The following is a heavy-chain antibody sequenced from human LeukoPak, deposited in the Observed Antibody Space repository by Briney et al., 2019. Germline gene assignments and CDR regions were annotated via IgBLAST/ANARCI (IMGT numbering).Heavy chain of an antibody. D-gene: IGHD3-16*01. V-gene: IGHV4-59*01. CDR3: ASGGEPDYFDY. J-gene: IGHJ4*02. CDR1: GGSISGYY. Sequence: PSETLSLTCTVSGGSISGYYWSWIRQPPGKGLEWIGYIYYNGSTNYNPSLKSRVTISVDTSTNQFSLKLSSVTAADTAVYYCASGGEPDYFDYWGQGTLVTVSS. CDR2: IYYNGST.